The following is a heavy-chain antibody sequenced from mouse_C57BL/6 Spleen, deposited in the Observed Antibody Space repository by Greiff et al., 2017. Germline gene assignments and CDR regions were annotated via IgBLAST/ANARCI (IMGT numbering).Heavy chain of an antibody. D-gene: IGHD3-2*02. CDR3: ASSRPSGYHYYSMDY. Sequence: EVQLQQSVAELVRPGASVKLSCTASGFNIKNNYMHWVKQRPEQGLEWIGRIDPANGNTKYAPKFQGKATITADKSSNTAYLQLISLTSEDTSIYYGASSRPSGYHYYSMDYWGQGTSVTVSS. CDR1: GFNIKNNY. V-gene: IGHV14-3*01. J-gene: IGHJ4*01. CDR2: IDPANGNT.